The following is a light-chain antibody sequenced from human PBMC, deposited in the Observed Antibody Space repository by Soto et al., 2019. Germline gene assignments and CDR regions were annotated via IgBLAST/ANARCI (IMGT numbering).Light chain of an antibody. CDR2: RTF. CDR3: QQYDTSPPT. Sequence: IVLTQSPGTLPLSPGERATLSCRASQPITSRYLAWYQHQPGQAPRLLIYRTFARAPGIPDRFSGGGSGTDFTLTISRLEREDFAVYYCQQYDTSPPTFGQRTRLEIK. CDR1: QPITSRY. J-gene: IGKJ5*01. V-gene: IGKV3-20*01.